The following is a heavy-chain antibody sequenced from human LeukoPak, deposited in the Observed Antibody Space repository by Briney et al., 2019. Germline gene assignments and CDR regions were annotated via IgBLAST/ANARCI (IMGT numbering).Heavy chain of an antibody. J-gene: IGHJ4*02. CDR3: ARSLAGSGSYYMVPDY. D-gene: IGHD3-10*01. V-gene: IGHV3-30*04. CDR1: GFTFSSYA. Sequence: GGSLRLSCAASGFTFSSYAMHWVRQAPGKGLEWVAVISYDGSNKYYADSVKGRFTISRDNSKNTLYLQMNSLRAEDTAVYYCARSLAGSGSYYMVPDYWGQGTLVTVSS. CDR2: ISYDGSNK.